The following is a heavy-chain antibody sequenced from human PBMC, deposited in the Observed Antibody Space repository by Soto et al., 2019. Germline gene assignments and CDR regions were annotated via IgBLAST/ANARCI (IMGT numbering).Heavy chain of an antibody. CDR1: GGTFSSYA. V-gene: IGHV1-69*06. CDR3: ARSKAAYCGGDCYRQVDY. Sequence: QVQLVQSGAEVKKPGSSVKVSCKASGGTFSSYAISWVLQAPGQGLEWMGGLIPIFGTANYAQKFQGRVTITADKYTSTAYMELSSLRSEDTAVYYCARSKAAYCGGDCYRQVDYWGQGTLVTVSS. D-gene: IGHD2-21*02. CDR2: LIPIFGTA. J-gene: IGHJ4*02.